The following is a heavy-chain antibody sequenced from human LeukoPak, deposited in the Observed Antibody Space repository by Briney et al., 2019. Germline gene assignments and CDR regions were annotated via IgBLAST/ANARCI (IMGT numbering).Heavy chain of an antibody. D-gene: IGHD4/OR15-4a*01. CDR1: GGSISGYY. Sequence: SETLSLTCTVSGGSISGYYWSWIRQPPGKGLEWIGFIYYSGSTKYNPSLESRVTISVDTSKNQFSLKLTSVTAADTAVYYCARGQILPSTGDANPFDYWGQGTLVTVSS. J-gene: IGHJ4*02. V-gene: IGHV4-59*08. CDR3: ARGQILPSTGDANPFDY. CDR2: IYYSGST.